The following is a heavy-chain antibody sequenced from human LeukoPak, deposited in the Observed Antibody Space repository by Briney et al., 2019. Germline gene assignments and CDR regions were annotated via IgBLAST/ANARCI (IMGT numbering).Heavy chain of an antibody. CDR3: ARLTRAPQFFDV. D-gene: IGHD5-24*01. V-gene: IGHV4-39*01. Sequence: PSETLSLTCTVSGGSISSSDYFWAWIRQPSGKGLEWLGSIEFSGTTYYNPSLRSRVTISEGTSKNQFSLKLGSVTAADTAVYYCARLTRAPQFFDVWGQGTMVTVSS. J-gene: IGHJ3*01. CDR1: GGSISSSDYF. CDR2: IEFSGTT.